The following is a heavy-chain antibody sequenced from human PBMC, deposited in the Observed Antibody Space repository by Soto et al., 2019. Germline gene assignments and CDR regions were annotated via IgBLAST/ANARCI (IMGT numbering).Heavy chain of an antibody. CDR2: IYYSGST. Sequence: PSETLSLTCTVSGGSVSSGSYYWSWIRQPPGKGLEWIGYIYYSGSTNYSPSLKSRVTISVDTSKNQFSLKLSSVTAADTAVYYCAREKEMATSFDYWGQGTLVTVSS. D-gene: IGHD5-12*01. CDR1: GGSVSSGSYY. J-gene: IGHJ4*02. CDR3: AREKEMATSFDY. V-gene: IGHV4-61*01.